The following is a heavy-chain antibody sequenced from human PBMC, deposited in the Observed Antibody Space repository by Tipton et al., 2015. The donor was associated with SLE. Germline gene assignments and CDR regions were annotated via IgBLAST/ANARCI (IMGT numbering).Heavy chain of an antibody. CDR3: ARLSGFDSLFDY. J-gene: IGHJ4*02. CDR2: IKQDGSEK. V-gene: IGHV3-7*01. D-gene: IGHD5-12*01. Sequence: SLRLSCAASGFTFSGYWMTWVRQAPGKGLEWVANIKQDGSEKYYVESVKGRFTISRDNAKTSLHLQMNSLRADDTGVYYCARLSGFDSLFDYWGQGTLVTVSS. CDR1: GFTFSGYW.